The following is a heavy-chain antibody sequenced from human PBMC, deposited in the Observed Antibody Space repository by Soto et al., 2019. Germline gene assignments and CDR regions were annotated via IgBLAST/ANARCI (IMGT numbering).Heavy chain of an antibody. CDR2: INPNSGGT. J-gene: IGHJ3*02. V-gene: IGHV1-2*04. CDR3: ARGPPYCSSTSCSLAFDI. CDR1: GYTFTGYY. Sequence: ASVKVSCKASGYTFTGYYMHWVRQAPGQGLEWMGWINPNSGGTNYAQKFQGWVTMTRDTSIRPAYMELSRLRSDDTAVYYCARGPPYCSSTSCSLAFDIWGQGTMVTVSS. D-gene: IGHD2-2*01.